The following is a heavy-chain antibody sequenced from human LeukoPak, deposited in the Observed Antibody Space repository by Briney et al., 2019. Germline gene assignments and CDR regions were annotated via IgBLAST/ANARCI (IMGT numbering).Heavy chain of an antibody. CDR3: ATGYSSTWYYFDY. J-gene: IGHJ4*02. CDR2: IYHGGST. Sequence: SETLSLTCTVSGGSISSYYWSWIRQPPGKGLEWIGYIYHGGSTNYNPSLKSRVTISADTSKDQFSLKLASVTAADTAVYYCATGYSSTWYYFDYWGQGTLVTVSS. CDR1: GGSISSYY. V-gene: IGHV4-59*01. D-gene: IGHD6-13*01.